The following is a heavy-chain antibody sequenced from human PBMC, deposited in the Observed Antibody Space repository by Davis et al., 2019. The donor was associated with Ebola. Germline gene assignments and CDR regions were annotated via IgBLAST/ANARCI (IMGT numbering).Heavy chain of an antibody. CDR3: ARLASDTAIDY. J-gene: IGHJ4*02. CDR1: GGSISSSSYY. V-gene: IGHV4-39*01. Sequence: MPGGSLRLSCTVSGGSISSSSYYWGWIRQPPGKGLEWIGSIYYSGSTYYNPSLKSRVTISVDTSKNQFSLKLSSVTAADTAVYYCARLASDTAIDYWGQGTLVTVSS. CDR2: IYYSGST. D-gene: IGHD5-18*01.